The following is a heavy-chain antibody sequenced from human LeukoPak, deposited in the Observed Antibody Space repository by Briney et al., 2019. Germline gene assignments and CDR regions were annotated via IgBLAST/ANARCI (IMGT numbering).Heavy chain of an antibody. CDR2: IYSGGST. V-gene: IGHV3-53*01. CDR3: ARGVDYYDSSGTIDY. Sequence: GGSLRLSCAASGFTVSSNYMSWVRQAPGKGLEWVSVIYSGGSTYYADSVKGRFTIPRDNSKNTLYLQMNTLRAEDTAVYYCARGVDYYDSSGTIDYWGQGTLVTVSS. D-gene: IGHD3-22*01. CDR1: GFTVSSNY. J-gene: IGHJ4*02.